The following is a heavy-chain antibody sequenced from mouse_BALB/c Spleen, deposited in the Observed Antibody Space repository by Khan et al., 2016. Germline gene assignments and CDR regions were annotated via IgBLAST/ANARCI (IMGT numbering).Heavy chain of an antibody. CDR3: SGGNSPFDC. CDR1: GFNIKDTY. J-gene: IGHJ2*01. CDR2: IDPANGNF. D-gene: IGHD2-1*01. V-gene: IGHV14-3*02. Sequence: EVQLQESGAELVKPGASVTLSCTASGFNIKDTYLHWVKQRPEQGLEWIGRIDPANGNFKFDPKFQGKATITADTYSNTTYLQLSGLTSEDTAVYYCSGGNSPFDCWGQGTTLTVSS.